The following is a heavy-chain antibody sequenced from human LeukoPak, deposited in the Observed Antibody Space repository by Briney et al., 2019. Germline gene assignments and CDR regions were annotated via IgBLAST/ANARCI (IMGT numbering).Heavy chain of an antibody. J-gene: IGHJ4*02. CDR2: IYHSGST. D-gene: IGHD3-16*01. Sequence: NSSETLSLTCTVSGGSISNYYWSWIRQPPGKGLEWIGYIYHSGSTYYNPSLKSRVTISVDRSKNQFSLKLSSVTAADTAVYYCARAKWGSYYVDYWGQGTLVTVSS. CDR3: ARAKWGSYYVDY. CDR1: GGSISNYY. V-gene: IGHV4-59*12.